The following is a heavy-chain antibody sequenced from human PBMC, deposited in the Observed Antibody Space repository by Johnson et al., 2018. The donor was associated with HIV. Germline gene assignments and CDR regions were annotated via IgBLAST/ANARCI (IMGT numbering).Heavy chain of an antibody. V-gene: IGHV3-20*04. CDR1: GFTFDDYA. J-gene: IGHJ3*02. D-gene: IGHD6-19*01. Sequence: VQLVESGGGVVRPGGSLRLSCVASGFTFDDYAMSWVRQAPGKGLEWVSRINWNGGSTGYADSVKGRFTISRDDSKNTLYLQMNSLIPEDTAVYYCARVRRSGWYDNDAFDIWGQGTMVTVSS. CDR2: INWNGGST. CDR3: ARVRRSGWYDNDAFDI.